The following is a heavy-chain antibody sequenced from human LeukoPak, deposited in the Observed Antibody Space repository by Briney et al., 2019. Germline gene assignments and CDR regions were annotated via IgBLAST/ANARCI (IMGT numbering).Heavy chain of an antibody. Sequence: GSSVKVSCKASGGTFSSYAISWVRQAPGQGLEWMGGIIPIFGTANYAQKFQGRVTITADESTSTAYMELSSLRSEDTAVYYCARETRGSNVVVGAATAHFQHWGQGTLVTVSS. CDR3: ARETRGSNVVVGAATAHFQH. CDR1: GGTFSSYA. V-gene: IGHV1-69*01. J-gene: IGHJ1*01. D-gene: IGHD2-15*01. CDR2: IIPIFGTA.